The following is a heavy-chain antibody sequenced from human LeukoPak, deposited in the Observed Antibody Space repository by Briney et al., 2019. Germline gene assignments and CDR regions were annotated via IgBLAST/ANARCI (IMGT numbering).Heavy chain of an antibody. D-gene: IGHD4-17*01. CDR3: ARDYGDYVFDY. CDR1: GFDFSDYW. CDR2: LKHDGREK. V-gene: IGHV3-7*01. Sequence: PGGSLRLSCAASGFDFSDYWMSWVRQAPGKGLEWVANLKHDGREKSYVDSVKGRFSISRDNAKNSLYLQMNSLRAEDTAVYYCARDYGDYVFDYWGQGTLVTVSS. J-gene: IGHJ4*02.